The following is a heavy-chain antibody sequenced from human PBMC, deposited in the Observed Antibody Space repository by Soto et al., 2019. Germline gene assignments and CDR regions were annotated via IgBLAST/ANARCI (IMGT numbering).Heavy chain of an antibody. J-gene: IGHJ4*02. CDR2: MNPNSGDT. CDR1: GYTFTTYD. Sequence: QVQLVQSGAEVKKPGASVKVSCKATGYTFTTYDINWVRQATGQGLEWMGWMNPNSGDTGYAQKFRGRVTMTRDTSISTAYMELSTLTSEGTAVYYCVRGLEWLRNYWGQGTLVTVSS. V-gene: IGHV1-8*01. D-gene: IGHD5-12*01. CDR3: VRGLEWLRNY.